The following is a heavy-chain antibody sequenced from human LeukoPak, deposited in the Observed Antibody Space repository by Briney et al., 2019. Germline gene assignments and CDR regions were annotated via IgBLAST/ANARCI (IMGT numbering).Heavy chain of an antibody. CDR3: AKSVATIRGIDY. Sequence: PGGSLRLSCAASGFTVSSNYMSWVRQAPGKGLEWVSVIYSGGSTYYADSVKGRFTISRDNSKNTLYLQMNSLRAEDTAVYYCAKSVATIRGIDYWGQGTLVTVSS. V-gene: IGHV3-53*01. J-gene: IGHJ4*02. CDR1: GFTVSSNY. D-gene: IGHD5-12*01. CDR2: IYSGGST.